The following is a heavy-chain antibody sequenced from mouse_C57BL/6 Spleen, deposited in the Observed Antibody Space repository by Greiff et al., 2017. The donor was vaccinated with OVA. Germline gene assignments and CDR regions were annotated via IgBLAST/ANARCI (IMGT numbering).Heavy chain of an antibody. CDR2: INYDGSST. CDR3: AREVDGYYEDFDY. V-gene: IGHV5-16*01. Sequence: EVMLVESEGGLVQPGSSMKLSCTASGFTFSDYYMAWVRQVPEKGLEWVANINYDGSSTYYLDSLKSRFIISRDNAKNILYLQMSSLKSEDTATYYCAREVDGYYEDFDYWGQGTTLTVSS. CDR1: GFTFSDYY. D-gene: IGHD2-3*01. J-gene: IGHJ2*01.